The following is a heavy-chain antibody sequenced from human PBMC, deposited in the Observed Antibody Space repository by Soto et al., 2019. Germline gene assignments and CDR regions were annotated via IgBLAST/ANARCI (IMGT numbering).Heavy chain of an antibody. V-gene: IGHV3-23*01. D-gene: IGHD3-10*01. J-gene: IGHJ4*02. CDR3: ARVRFGALV. Sequence: EVQLLESGGGLVQPGGSLRLSCAASGFTFSSYAMSWVRQAPGKGLEWVSIIGVGGGDRYYPESVKGRFTISRDNSRDTLYLEMNSLRDEDTAVYYCARVRFGALVGGQGTLDTVSS. CDR1: GFTFSSYA. CDR2: IGVGGGDR.